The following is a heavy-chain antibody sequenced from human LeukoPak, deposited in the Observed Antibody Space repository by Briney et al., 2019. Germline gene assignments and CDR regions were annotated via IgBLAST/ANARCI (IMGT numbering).Heavy chain of an antibody. D-gene: IGHD5-24*01. CDR2: ISTYNGNR. V-gene: IGHV1-18*01. CDR1: GYTFTNYD. CDR3: ARVPVVEYMDV. Sequence: ASVTVSCKASGYTFTNYDISWMRLAPGQGLEWMGWISTYNGNRNYAQKFQGRVSMTTDTSTSTAYMELRSLRSDDTAVYYCARVPVVEYMDVWGKGTTVTVSS. J-gene: IGHJ6*03.